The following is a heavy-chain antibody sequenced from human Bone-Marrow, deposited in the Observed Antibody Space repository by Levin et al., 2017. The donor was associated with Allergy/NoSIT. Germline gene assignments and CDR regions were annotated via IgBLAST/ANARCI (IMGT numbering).Heavy chain of an antibody. CDR3: AKSPTLTGYYERFDP. D-gene: IGHD3-9*01. V-gene: IGHV3-33*03. Sequence: GGSLRLSCAASGFSFRSYGMHWVRQAPGKGLEWVGLISYDGDFIFYGDSVKGRFTIARDNSNSTLFLQMDSLSADDTAIYYCAKSPTLTGYYERFDPCGQGTLVTVSS. J-gene: IGHJ5*02. CDR2: ISYDGDFI. CDR1: GFSFRSYG.